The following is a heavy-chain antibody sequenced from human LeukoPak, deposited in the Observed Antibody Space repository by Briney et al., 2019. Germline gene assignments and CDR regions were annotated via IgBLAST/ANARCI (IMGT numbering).Heavy chain of an antibody. J-gene: IGHJ4*02. D-gene: IGHD1-1*01. CDR1: GFTFNNHA. V-gene: IGHV3-43*02. CDR2: ISKDGRNK. Sequence: GGSLRLSCAASGFTFNNHAMYWVRQVPGKGLEWFCFISKDGRNKQYADYVKVRFSVSRDNNRNSLSLQMNSLRSEDTALYFCAKRSGAPNNFDYWGQGALVTVSS. CDR3: AKRSGAPNNFDY.